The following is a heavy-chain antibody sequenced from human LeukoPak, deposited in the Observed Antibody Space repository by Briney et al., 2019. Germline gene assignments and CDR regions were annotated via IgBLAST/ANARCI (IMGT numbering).Heavy chain of an antibody. D-gene: IGHD2-15*01. V-gene: IGHV4-34*01. J-gene: IGHJ4*02. CDR1: GGSFSGYY. Sequence: SEALSLTCAVYGGSFSGYYWSWIRQPPGKGLEWIGEINHSGSTNYNPSLKSRVTISVDTSKNQFSLKPSSVTAADTAVYYCARGLYCSGGSCYSGFDYWGQGTLATVSS. CDR3: ARGLYCSGGSCYSGFDY. CDR2: INHSGST.